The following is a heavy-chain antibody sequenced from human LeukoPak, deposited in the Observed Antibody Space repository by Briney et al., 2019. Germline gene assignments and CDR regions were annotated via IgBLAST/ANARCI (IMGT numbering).Heavy chain of an antibody. Sequence: EPGGSLRLSCAASGFTFSSYAMSWVRQAPGKGLEWVSYISSSGSTIYYADSVKGRFTISRDNAKNSLYLQMNSLRAEDTAVYYCARTQPTYDSKGQIFEDWGQGTLVTVSS. V-gene: IGHV3-48*03. CDR2: ISSSGSTI. CDR1: GFTFSSYA. CDR3: ARTQPTYDSKGQIFED. J-gene: IGHJ4*02. D-gene: IGHD3-22*01.